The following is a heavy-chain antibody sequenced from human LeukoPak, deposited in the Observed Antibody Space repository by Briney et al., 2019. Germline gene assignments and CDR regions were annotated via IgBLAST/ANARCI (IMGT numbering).Heavy chain of an antibody. V-gene: IGHV1-2*02. J-gene: IGHJ3*02. CDR1: GYTFTGYY. D-gene: IGHD3-10*01. CDR2: INPNSGGT. CDR3: ARVRINMVRGDDVVDI. Sequence: ASVKVSCKASGYTFTGYYMHWVRQAPGQGLDWMGWINPNSGGTNYAQKFQGRVTMTRDTSISTAYMDLSRLRSDDTAVYYCARVRINMVRGDDVVDIWGQGTMVTVSS.